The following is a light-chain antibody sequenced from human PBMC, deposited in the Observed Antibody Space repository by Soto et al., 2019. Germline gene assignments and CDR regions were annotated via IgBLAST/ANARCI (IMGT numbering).Light chain of an antibody. CDR3: QQRSNWPPIT. J-gene: IGKJ5*01. Sequence: EIVMTQSPATLSVSPGASATLSCRASQSVSTNLAWYQQKPGQVPRVLIYDASNRATGIPARFSGSGSGTDFTLTISSLEPEDFAVYYCQQRSNWPPITFGQGTRLEI. V-gene: IGKV3-11*01. CDR2: DAS. CDR1: QSVSTN.